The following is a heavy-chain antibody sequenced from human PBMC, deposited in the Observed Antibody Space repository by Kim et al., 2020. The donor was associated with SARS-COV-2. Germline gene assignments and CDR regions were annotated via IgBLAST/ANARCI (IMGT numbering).Heavy chain of an antibody. D-gene: IGHD3-3*01. CDR3: ARDSQFGADLAYYGMDV. CDR2: IIPILGIA. Sequence: SVKVSCKASGGTFSSYAISWARQAPGQGLEWMGRIIPILGIANYAQKFQGRVTITADKSTSTAYMELSSLRSEDTAVYYCARDSQFGADLAYYGMDVWGQGTTVTVSS. J-gene: IGHJ6*02. CDR1: GGTFSSYA. V-gene: IGHV1-69*04.